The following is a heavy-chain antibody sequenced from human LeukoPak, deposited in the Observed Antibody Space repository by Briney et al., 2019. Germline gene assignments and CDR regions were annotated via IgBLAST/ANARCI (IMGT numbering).Heavy chain of an antibody. J-gene: IGHJ6*02. Sequence: ASAKVSCKASGYTFTGYYMHWVRQAPGQGLERMGWINPNTGVTNYAQKFQGRVTLTRDTSIITAYMELTRLRSDDTAMYYCARDRTTVTTGYYGMDVWGQGTTLTVSS. CDR3: ARDRTTVTTGYYGMDV. V-gene: IGHV1-2*02. D-gene: IGHD4-17*01. CDR2: INPNTGVT. CDR1: GYTFTGYY.